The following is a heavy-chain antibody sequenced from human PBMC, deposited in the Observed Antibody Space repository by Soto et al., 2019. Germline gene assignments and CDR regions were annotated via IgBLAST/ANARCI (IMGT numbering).Heavy chain of an antibody. CDR3: AKDRMAAAGAVRFDP. CDR2: ISGSGDTT. J-gene: IGHJ5*02. CDR1: GFTFNSYA. D-gene: IGHD6-13*01. V-gene: IGHV3-23*01. Sequence: EVQLLESGGGLVQPGGSLRLSCAASGFTFNSYAMSWVRQAPGKGLEWVSSISGSGDTTYYADSVEGRFTISRDNSKKTLDVQMNNLRAEDTAVYYCAKDRMAAAGAVRFDPWGQGTLVTVSS.